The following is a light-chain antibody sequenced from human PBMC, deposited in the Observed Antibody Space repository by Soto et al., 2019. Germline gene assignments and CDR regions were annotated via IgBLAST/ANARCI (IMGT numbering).Light chain of an antibody. CDR2: GNS. V-gene: IGLV1-40*01. CDR3: QSYDSSLSGYV. J-gene: IGLJ1*01. CDR1: SSNIGAGYD. Sequence: QSVLTQPHSVSGAPGQRVTISCTGSSSNIGAGYDVHWYQQLPGTAPKLLIYGNSNRPSGVPDRFSGSKSGTSASLAITGLQAEDEADYYSQSYDSSLSGYVFGTGTKVTV.